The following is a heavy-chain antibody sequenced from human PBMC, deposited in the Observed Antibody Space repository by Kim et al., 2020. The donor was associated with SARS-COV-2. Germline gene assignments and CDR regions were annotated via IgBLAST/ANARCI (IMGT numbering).Heavy chain of an antibody. D-gene: IGHD5-12*01. CDR3: AKFWSDSGYDSLDY. V-gene: IGHV3-23*01. J-gene: IGHJ4*02. Sequence: ADSVKGRFTISRDNYKNTLYLQMNSLRAEDTAVYYCAKFWSDSGYDSLDYWGQGTLVTVSS.